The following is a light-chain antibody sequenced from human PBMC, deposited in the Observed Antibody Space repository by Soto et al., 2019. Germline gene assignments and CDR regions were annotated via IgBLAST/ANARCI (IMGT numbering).Light chain of an antibody. Sequence: AIQMTQSPSSLSASVGDRVTITCRASQDIRNELGWYQQRPGKAPKALIYGTSNLQSGVPSRFSGSGFGTDFTLTISSLQTEDFATYYCLQDRSYPRTFGQGTKVE. J-gene: IGKJ1*01. CDR2: GTS. CDR1: QDIRNE. V-gene: IGKV1-6*01. CDR3: LQDRSYPRT.